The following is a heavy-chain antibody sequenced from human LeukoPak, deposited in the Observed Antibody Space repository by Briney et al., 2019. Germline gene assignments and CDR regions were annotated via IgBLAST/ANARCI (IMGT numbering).Heavy chain of an antibody. CDR3: ARESIAAAGTTSNFDY. V-gene: IGHV3-21*01. J-gene: IGHJ4*02. CDR2: ISSSSSYI. D-gene: IGHD6-13*01. CDR1: GFTFSSYS. Sequence: KPGGSLRLSCAASGFTFSSYSMNWVRQAPGKGLEWVSSISSSSSYIYYADSVKGRFTISRDNAKNSLYLQMNSLRAEDTAVYYCARESIAAAGTTSNFDYWGQGTLVTVSS.